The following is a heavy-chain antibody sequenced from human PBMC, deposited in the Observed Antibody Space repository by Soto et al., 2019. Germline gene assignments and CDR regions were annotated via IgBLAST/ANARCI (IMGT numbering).Heavy chain of an antibody. Sequence: GGSLRLSCAASGVTFSSYAMSWVRQAPGKGLEWVSVISGSGGSAYYADSVKGRFTISRDNSKNTLYPQMNSLRAEDTAVYYCAKAFTGTRCGAFDIWGQGTMVTVSS. V-gene: IGHV3-23*01. CDR3: AKAFTGTRCGAFDI. CDR2: ISGSGGSA. CDR1: GVTFSSYA. D-gene: IGHD3-9*01. J-gene: IGHJ3*02.